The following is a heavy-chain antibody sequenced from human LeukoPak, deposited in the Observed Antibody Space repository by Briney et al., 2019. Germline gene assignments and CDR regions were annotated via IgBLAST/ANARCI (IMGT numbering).Heavy chain of an antibody. J-gene: IGHJ4*02. CDR1: GFTFSSYA. CDR2: ISYDGSNK. Sequence: GGSLRLSCAASGFTFSSYAMHWVRQAPGKGLEWVAVISYDGSNKYYADSVKGRFTISRDNSKNTLYLQMNSLRAEDTAVYYCARDSEDGYSSSWHFDYWGQGTLVTVSS. V-gene: IGHV3-30*04. CDR3: ARDSEDGYSSSWHFDY. D-gene: IGHD6-13*01.